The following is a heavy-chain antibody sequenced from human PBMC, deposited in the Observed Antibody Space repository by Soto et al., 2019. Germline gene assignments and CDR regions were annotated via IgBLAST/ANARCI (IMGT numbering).Heavy chain of an antibody. V-gene: IGHV3-33*01. CDR2: IWYDGSNK. J-gene: IGHJ3*02. D-gene: IGHD5-12*01. CDR1: GFTFSSYG. Sequence: ESGGGVVQPGRSLRLSCAASGFTFSSYGMHWVRQAPGKGLEWVALIWYDGSNKYYADSVKGRFTISRDNSKNTLYLQMNSLRAEDTAVYYCARDEKWLRSLGDAFDIWGQGTMVTVSS. CDR3: ARDEKWLRSLGDAFDI.